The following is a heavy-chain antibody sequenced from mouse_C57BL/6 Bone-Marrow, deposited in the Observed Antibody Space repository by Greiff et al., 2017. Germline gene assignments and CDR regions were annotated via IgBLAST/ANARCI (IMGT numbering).Heavy chain of an antibody. CDR1: GFTFSSYA. Sequence: VQLKESGGGLVKPGGSLKLSCAASGFTFSSYAMSWVRQTPEKRLEWVATISDGGSYTYYPDNVKGRFTISRDNAKNNLYLQMSHLKSEDTAMYYCARYYYGSSVDYWGQGTTLTVSS. CDR3: ARYYYGSSVDY. V-gene: IGHV5-4*01. J-gene: IGHJ2*01. CDR2: ISDGGSYT. D-gene: IGHD1-1*01.